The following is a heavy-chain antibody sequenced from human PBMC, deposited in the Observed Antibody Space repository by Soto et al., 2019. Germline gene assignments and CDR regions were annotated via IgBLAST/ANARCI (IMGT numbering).Heavy chain of an antibody. CDR3: AKDDCTRRCGDFLDF. V-gene: IGHV3-23*01. D-gene: IGHD2-21*02. J-gene: IGHJ4*02. Sequence: GKGLEWVAGIGASGDITWYADSVKGRLSISRDNSKNTLYLQLNSLRFEDTAVYYCAKDDCTRRCGDFLDFLVPGSLVT. CDR2: IGASGDIT.